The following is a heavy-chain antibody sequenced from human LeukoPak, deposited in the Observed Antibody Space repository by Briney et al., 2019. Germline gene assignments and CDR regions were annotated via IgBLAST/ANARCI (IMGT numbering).Heavy chain of an antibody. D-gene: IGHD3-16*01. CDR1: GLTLINTY. CDR3: ARAVLSGGFDR. V-gene: IGHV3-66*01. J-gene: IGHJ4*02. CDR2: MYTRGAT. Sequence: GGSLTLSCAAPGLTLINTYMIWLRQAPGKGLDWVSNMYTRGATYYTASVKGRFTVSRDSSKNTLFLQMSSLREEDTAGYYCARAVLSGGFDRWGQGALVTVSS.